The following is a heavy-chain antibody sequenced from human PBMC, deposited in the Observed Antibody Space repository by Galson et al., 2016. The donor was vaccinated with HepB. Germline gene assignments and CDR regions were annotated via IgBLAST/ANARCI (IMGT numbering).Heavy chain of an antibody. CDR3: ARVGYCGDDCYAFDY. CDR1: GYTFTKYA. V-gene: IGHV7-4-1*02. Sequence: SVKVSCKASGYTFTKYALNWVRQAPGQGLEWLGWINTNTGNPTYAQDFTGHFVFSLDTSVSTTYLQITSLKAGDTAVYYCARVGYCGDDCYAFDYCGQGTLVTVSS. D-gene: IGHD2-21*02. J-gene: IGHJ4*01. CDR2: INTNTGNP.